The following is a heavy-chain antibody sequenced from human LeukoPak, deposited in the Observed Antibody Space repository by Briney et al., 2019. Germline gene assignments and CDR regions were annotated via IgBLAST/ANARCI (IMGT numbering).Heavy chain of an antibody. CDR3: ARGGYYYGSGSYLFDY. CDR2: INPNNGGT. Sequence: ASVKVSCKASGYTFTGYYIHWVRQAPGQGLEWMGWINPNNGGTNYAQKFQGRVTMTRDTSISTAYMELSRLRSDDTAVYYCARGGYYYGSGSYLFDYWGQGTLVTVSS. J-gene: IGHJ4*02. D-gene: IGHD3-10*01. V-gene: IGHV1-2*02. CDR1: GYTFTGYY.